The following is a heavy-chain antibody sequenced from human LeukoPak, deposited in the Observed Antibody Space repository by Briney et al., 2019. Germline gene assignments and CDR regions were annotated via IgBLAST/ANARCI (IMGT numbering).Heavy chain of an antibody. CDR1: GYTLINYA. D-gene: IGHD6-19*01. Sequence: GASVKVSCKASGYTLINYALSWVRHAPGQGLEWMGWVTPNTGNTYYAQRLQGRVTMTTDSSANTAYMELRGLTSDDTATYFCAREAMSGFSSGWYADYWGQGTLITVSS. V-gene: IGHV1-18*01. J-gene: IGHJ4*02. CDR3: AREAMSGFSSGWYADY. CDR2: VTPNTGNT.